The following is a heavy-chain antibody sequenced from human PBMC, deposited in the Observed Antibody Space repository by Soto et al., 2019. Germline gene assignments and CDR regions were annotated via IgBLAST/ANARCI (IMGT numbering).Heavy chain of an antibody. V-gene: IGHV3-7*05. D-gene: IGHD7-27*01. J-gene: IGHJ5*02. Sequence: VQLVESGGGLVQPGGSLRLSCVASEFTFNTYWMSWVRQAPGKGLEWVANIKQDGSEQNYVDSVKGRFTVSRDNAKNSLYLQMNSLRAEDTPVYYCARAGTGDTSFDPWGQGTLVTVSS. CDR1: EFTFNTYW. CDR3: ARAGTGDTSFDP. CDR2: IKQDGSEQ.